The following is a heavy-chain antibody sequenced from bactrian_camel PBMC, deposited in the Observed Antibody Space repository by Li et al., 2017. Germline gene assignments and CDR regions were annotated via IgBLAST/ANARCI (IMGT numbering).Heavy chain of an antibody. CDR1: QFSYDTYC. Sequence: HVQLVESGGGSAQTGGSLTLSCTDLQFSYDTYCMGWFRQVPGEEREGVACIDTNGRATYADSVKGRFTISRDDARHTVYLQMNDLKPEDTGMYYCVADCYGSTYYLARLTNNWGQGTQVTVS. D-gene: IGHD2*01. CDR2: IDTNGRA. V-gene: IGHV3S63*01. J-gene: IGHJ4*01. CDR3: VADCYGSTYYLARLTNN.